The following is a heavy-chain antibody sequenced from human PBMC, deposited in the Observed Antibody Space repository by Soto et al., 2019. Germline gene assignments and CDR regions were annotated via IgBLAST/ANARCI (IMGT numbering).Heavy chain of an antibody. CDR1: GFGFDEYG. J-gene: IGHJ4*02. D-gene: IGHD4-17*01. CDR2: INMHGEST. V-gene: IGHV3-20*04. CDR3: ARDHRWGYEYGDYGDT. Sequence: EVQLVESGGGVVRPGGSLRLSCAASGFGFDEYGMTWVRQGPGKGPEGVATINMHGESTTYADSVKGRFTISRDNAQGYLSVQLNRLRAEDTGFYYCARDHRWGYEYGDYGDTWGQGTLVTVSS.